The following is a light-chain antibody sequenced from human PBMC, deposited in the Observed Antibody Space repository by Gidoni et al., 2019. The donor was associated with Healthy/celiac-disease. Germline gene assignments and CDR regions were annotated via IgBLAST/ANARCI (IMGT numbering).Light chain of an antibody. V-gene: IGKV3-20*01. CDR1: QSVSSSY. CDR2: GAS. Sequence: EIGLTQSPGTLSWSPGERATLSCRASQSVSSSYLAWYQQKPGQAPRLLLYGASSRATGIPDRFSGSGSGTDFTLTISRLEPEDFAVYYCHQYGSSPRYTFGQGTKLEIK. J-gene: IGKJ2*01. CDR3: HQYGSSPRYT.